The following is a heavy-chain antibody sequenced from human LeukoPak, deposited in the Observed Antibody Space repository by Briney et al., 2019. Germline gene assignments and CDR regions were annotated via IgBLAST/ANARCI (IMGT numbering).Heavy chain of an antibody. CDR1: GFSFSTYG. Sequence: PGGSLRLSCVASGFSFSTYGMHWVRQAPGKGLEWVAFIQYDGSNKYLADSVKGRFAISRDNSKKTLYLQMNSLRAEDTAVHFCAKDPDYWGQGTLVTVSS. J-gene: IGHJ4*02. CDR2: IQYDGSNK. V-gene: IGHV3-30*02. CDR3: AKDPDY.